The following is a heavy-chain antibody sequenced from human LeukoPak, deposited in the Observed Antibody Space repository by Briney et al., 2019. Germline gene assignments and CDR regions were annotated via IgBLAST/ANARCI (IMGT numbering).Heavy chain of an antibody. CDR2: IWYDGSNK. J-gene: IGHJ6*03. Sequence: GGSLRLSCAASGFTFSSYGMHWVRQARGKGVEWVAVIWYDGSNKYYADSVKGRFTISRDNSKNTLYLQMNSLRAEDTAVYYCAKDRNYMDVWGKGTTVTVSS. CDR1: GFTFSSYG. CDR3: AKDRNYMDV. V-gene: IGHV3-33*06.